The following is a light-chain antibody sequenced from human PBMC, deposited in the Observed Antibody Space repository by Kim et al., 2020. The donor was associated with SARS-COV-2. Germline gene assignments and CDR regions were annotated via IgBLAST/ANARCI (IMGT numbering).Light chain of an antibody. CDR3: QQRSNWPLT. J-gene: IGKJ4*01. Sequence: EFVLTQSPATLSLSPGERATLSCRASQSVSRSFAWYQQKPGQAPRLLIYDASKRATGIPARFSGSGSGTDFTLTISSLEPEDFAVYYCQQRSNWPLTFGGGTKVDIK. V-gene: IGKV3-11*01. CDR2: DAS. CDR1: QSVSRS.